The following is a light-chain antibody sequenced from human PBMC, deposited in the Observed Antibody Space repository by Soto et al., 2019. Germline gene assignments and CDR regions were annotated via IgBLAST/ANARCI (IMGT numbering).Light chain of an antibody. CDR2: KAS. CDR1: QSISSW. V-gene: IGKV1-5*03. Sequence: DIQMTQSASTLSASVGDRVTITCRASQSISSWLAWYQQKPGKAPKLLIYKASTLESGVPSNFSGSGSGTEFTLTISSLQTDDFASYYCQQYDSYSWTFGQGTKVDI. CDR3: QQYDSYSWT. J-gene: IGKJ1*01.